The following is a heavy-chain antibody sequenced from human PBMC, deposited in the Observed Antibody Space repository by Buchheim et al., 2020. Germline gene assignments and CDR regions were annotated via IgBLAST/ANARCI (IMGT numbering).Heavy chain of an antibody. CDR2: ISSYNSFI. D-gene: IGHD2-8*02. J-gene: IGHJ3*01. CDR3: ARSFCAGGVCYGALDV. V-gene: IGHV3-21*02. CDR1: GFTFSTYT. Sequence: EEQLVESGGGQVNPGGSLRLSCVASGFTFSTYTMNWVRLAPGKGLEWVSSISSYNSFIYYEASVKGRFTISRDNAKNALYLQMNSLRADDTAVYYCARSFCAGGVCYGALDVWGQGT.